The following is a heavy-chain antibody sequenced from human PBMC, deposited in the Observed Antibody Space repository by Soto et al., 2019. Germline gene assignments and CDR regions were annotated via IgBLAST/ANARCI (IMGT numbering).Heavy chain of an antibody. CDR2: INPSGDST. CDR3: ARYAWGPDY. J-gene: IGHJ4*02. D-gene: IGHD7-27*01. V-gene: IGHV1-46*01. CDR1: GRTSPPYN. Sequence: QVQLVQSGAEVTKPGASVKISCKTSGRTSPPYNVHWVRQAPGQGLEWMGIINPSGDSTTYAQNFQGRVSMTRDSSTTTVFMELRSLTSEDTDMYYCARYAWGPDYWGQGTLVTVSS.